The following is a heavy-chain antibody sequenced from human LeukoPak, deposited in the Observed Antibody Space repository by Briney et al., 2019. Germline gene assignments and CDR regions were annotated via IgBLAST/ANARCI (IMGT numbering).Heavy chain of an antibody. J-gene: IGHJ4*02. Sequence: PWASVQNSCKASGYTFTSYDINWVRRATGQGLEWMGWMNPNSGNTGYAQKFQGRVTITADESTSTAYMELSSLRSEDTAVYYCARAVVGATWIDYWGQGTLVTVSS. CDR1: GYTFTSYD. D-gene: IGHD1-26*01. CDR3: ARAVVGATWIDY. CDR2: MNPNSGNT. V-gene: IGHV1-8*03.